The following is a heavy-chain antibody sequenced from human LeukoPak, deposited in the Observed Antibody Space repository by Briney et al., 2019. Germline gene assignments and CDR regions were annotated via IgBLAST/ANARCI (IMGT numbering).Heavy chain of an antibody. CDR1: GGSISSYY. D-gene: IGHD1-26*01. J-gene: IGHJ3*02. CDR2: IYYSGST. CDR3: ARWDRAFDI. Sequence: PSETLSLTCTVSGGSISSYYWSWIRQPPGKGLEWIGYIYYSGSTNYNPSLKSRVTISVDTPKNQFSLKLSSVTAADTAVYYCARWDRAFDIWGQGTMVTVSS. V-gene: IGHV4-59*01.